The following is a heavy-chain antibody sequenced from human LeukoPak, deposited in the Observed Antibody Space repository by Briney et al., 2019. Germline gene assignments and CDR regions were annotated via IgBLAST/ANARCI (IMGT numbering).Heavy chain of an antibody. V-gene: IGHV4-59*08. CDR2: VYSSGST. CDR3: ARGGYCGGDCYFYY. Sequence: PSETLSLTCTVSGDSMSDYFWTWIRQPPGKGLEWIGRVYSSGSTNYNPSLKSRVSISVDTSKNQFSLRLSSVTAADTAVYYCARGGYCGGDCYFYYWGQGTLVTVSS. D-gene: IGHD2-21*02. J-gene: IGHJ4*02. CDR1: GDSMSDYF.